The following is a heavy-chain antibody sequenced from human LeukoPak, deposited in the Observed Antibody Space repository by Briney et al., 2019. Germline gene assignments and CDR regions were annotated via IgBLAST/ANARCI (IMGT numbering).Heavy chain of an antibody. CDR3: IYGYTLDF. J-gene: IGHJ4*02. CDR1: GFTHLSNF. Sequence: GGSLSLSCAASGFTHLSNFMNWVRQAPGKGLDWVSVIYSGDSTNYADSVKGRFTISRDNSKNTLYLQMNSLRAEDTAVYYCIYGYTLDFCGKGTLVTVSS. D-gene: IGHD5-18*01. CDR2: IYSGDST. V-gene: IGHV3-53*01.